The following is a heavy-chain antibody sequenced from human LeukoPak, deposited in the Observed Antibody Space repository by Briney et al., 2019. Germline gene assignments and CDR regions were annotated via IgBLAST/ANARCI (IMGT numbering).Heavy chain of an antibody. CDR1: GYTFTSYD. D-gene: IGHD2-15*01. Sequence: ASVKVSCKASGYTFTSYDINWVRQATGQGLEWMGWMNPNSGNTGYAQKFQGRVTMTRNTSISTAYMELSSLRSEDTAVYYCARSSMVDANDAFDIWGQGTMVTVSS. V-gene: IGHV1-8*01. CDR3: ARSSMVDANDAFDI. J-gene: IGHJ3*02. CDR2: MNPNSGNT.